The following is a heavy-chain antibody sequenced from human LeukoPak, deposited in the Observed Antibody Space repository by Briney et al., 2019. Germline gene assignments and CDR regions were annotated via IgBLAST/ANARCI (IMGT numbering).Heavy chain of an antibody. V-gene: IGHV3-21*01. J-gene: IGHJ3*02. CDR3: ARDSDSGSYFGAFDI. CDR2: ISSSSSYI. CDR1: GFTFSSYS. D-gene: IGHD1-26*01. Sequence: PGRSLRLSCAAYGFTFSSYSRNWVRQAPGKGLGWVSSISSSSSYIYYADSVKGRFTISRDNAKNSLYLQMNSLRAEDTAVYYCARDSDSGSYFGAFDILGQGTMVTVSS.